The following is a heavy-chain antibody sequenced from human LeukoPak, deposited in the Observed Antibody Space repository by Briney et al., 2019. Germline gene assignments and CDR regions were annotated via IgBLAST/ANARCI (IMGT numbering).Heavy chain of an antibody. CDR2: ISYDGSNK. J-gene: IGHJ4*02. V-gene: IGHV3-30*04. Sequence: PGRSLRLSCAASGFTFSSYAMHWVRQAPGKGLEWVAVISYDGSNKYYADSVKGRFTISRDNSKNTLYLQMNSLRAEDTAVYYCARGGSGYYYPFDYWGQGTLVTSPQ. CDR1: GFTFSSYA. CDR3: ARGGSGYYYPFDY. D-gene: IGHD3-22*01.